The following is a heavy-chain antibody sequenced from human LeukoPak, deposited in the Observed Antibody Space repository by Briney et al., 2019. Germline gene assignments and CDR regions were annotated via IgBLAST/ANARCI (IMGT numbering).Heavy chain of an antibody. D-gene: IGHD7-27*01. CDR2: INPGSGFT. CDR1: ANTFTSNYY. V-gene: IGHV1-46*01. J-gene: IGHJ4*02. Sequence: ASVKVSCKTSANTFTSNYYIHWVRQAPGQGLAWMGVINPGSGFTSNAAKFRGRVTMTRDMSTSTVYMDLNSLRSEDTAVYHCARETTGTGGFDSWGQGTLVTVSS. CDR3: ARETTGTGGFDS.